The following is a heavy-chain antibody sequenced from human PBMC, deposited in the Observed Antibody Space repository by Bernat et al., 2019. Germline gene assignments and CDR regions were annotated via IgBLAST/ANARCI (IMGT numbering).Heavy chain of an antibody. CDR3: ARGLGRRYFDL. D-gene: IGHD2-15*01. J-gene: IGHJ2*01. V-gene: IGHV4-34*01. Sequence: QVQLQQWGAGLLKPSETLSLTCAVYGGSFSGYFWTWIRQPPGKGLEWIAEMNHAGSTNYNPSLKSRVTISIDTSKNQFSRKLASVTAADTAVYYCARGLGRRYFDLWGRDTLVTVSS. CDR2: MNHAGST. CDR1: GGSFSGYF.